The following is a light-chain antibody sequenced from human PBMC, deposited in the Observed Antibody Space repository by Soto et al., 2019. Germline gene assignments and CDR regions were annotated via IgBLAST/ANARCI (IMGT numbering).Light chain of an antibody. Sequence: DIQLTQSPSFLSASVGDRVTITCRASQGISSYLAWYQQKPGKAPKLLSYAASTLQSGVPSRFSGSGSGTEFTLTISSLQPEDFATYYCQKLNSYPRITFGQGTRLEIK. CDR2: AAS. J-gene: IGKJ5*01. CDR3: QKLNSYPRIT. CDR1: QGISSY. V-gene: IGKV1-9*01.